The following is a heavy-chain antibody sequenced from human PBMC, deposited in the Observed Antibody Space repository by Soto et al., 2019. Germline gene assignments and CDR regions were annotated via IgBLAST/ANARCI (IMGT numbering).Heavy chain of an antibody. CDR2: IIPILGIA. CDR3: ARLAVAGTVYYGMDV. CDR1: GGTFSSYT. D-gene: IGHD6-19*01. V-gene: IGHV1-69*02. J-gene: IGHJ6*02. Sequence: QVQLVQSGAEVKKPGSSVKVSCKASGGTFSSYTISWVRQAPGQGLEWMGRIIPILGIANYAQKFQGRVTITADKSTRTAYMELSSLRSEDTAVYYCARLAVAGTVYYGMDVWGQGTTVTVSS.